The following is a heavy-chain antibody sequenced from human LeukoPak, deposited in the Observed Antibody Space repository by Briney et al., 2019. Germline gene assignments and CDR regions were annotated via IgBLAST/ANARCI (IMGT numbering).Heavy chain of an antibody. CDR3: ARDLVVVVRRNYYYYYGMDV. CDR2: ISYDGSNK. Sequence: GGSLRLSCAASGFTFSSYAMHWVRQAPGKGLEWVAVISYDGSNKYYADSVKGRFTISRDNSKNTLYLQMNSLRAEDTAVYYCARDLVVVVRRNYYYYYGMDVWGQGTTVTVSS. CDR1: GFTFSSYA. J-gene: IGHJ6*02. V-gene: IGHV3-30-3*01. D-gene: IGHD3-22*01.